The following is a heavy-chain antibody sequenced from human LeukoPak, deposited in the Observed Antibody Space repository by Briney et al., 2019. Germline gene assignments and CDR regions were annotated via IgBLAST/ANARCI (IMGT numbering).Heavy chain of an antibody. V-gene: IGHV3-13*01. CDR3: VRSLGSSSWSVGGVFDI. Sequence: PGGSLRLSCAASGFTFSRYDMHWVRQVTGKGLEWVSGIGTAGEAYSPGSVKGRFTISRENAKNSLYLQMNNLRVGDTALYYCVRSLGSSSWSVGGVFDIWGQGTLVTVSS. CDR2: IGTAGEA. J-gene: IGHJ3*02. CDR1: GFTFSRYD. D-gene: IGHD6-13*01.